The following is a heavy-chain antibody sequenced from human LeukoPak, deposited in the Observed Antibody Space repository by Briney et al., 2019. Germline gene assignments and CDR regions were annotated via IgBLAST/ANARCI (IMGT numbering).Heavy chain of an antibody. CDR2: IDNQI. V-gene: IGHV3-23*01. CDR1: GFTFSAST. J-gene: IGHJ4*02. CDR3: ARDRFGDYDY. D-gene: IGHD4-17*01. Sequence: GGSLRLSCAASGFTFSASTMAWVRQAPGKGLEWASAIDNQIFYADSVKGRFTISRDDSRNTLYLQMNSLRVEDSAIYYCARDRFGDYDYWGQGTLVTVSS.